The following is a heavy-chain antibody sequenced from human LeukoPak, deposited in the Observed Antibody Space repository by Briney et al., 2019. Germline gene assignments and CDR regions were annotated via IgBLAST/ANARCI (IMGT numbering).Heavy chain of an antibody. D-gene: IGHD1-1*01. Sequence: PSETLYLTCTVSGGSISSSSYYWGWIRQPPAKGLEWIGSIYYSGSTYYNPSLKSRVTISVDTSKNQFSLKLSSVTAADTAVYYCAIRDPGTGAFDIWGQGTMVTVSS. J-gene: IGHJ3*02. CDR1: GGSISSSSYY. CDR3: AIRDPGTGAFDI. CDR2: IYYSGST. V-gene: IGHV4-39*07.